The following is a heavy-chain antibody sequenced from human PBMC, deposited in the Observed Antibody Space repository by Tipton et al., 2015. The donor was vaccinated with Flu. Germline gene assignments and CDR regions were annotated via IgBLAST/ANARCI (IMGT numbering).Heavy chain of an antibody. Sequence: QLVQSGAEEKKPGESLKISCKGSRFNFRTYWIGWVRQVPGKGLEWVGIIYPDDSDTRYSPSFHGQVTISAGKSISTAYMQWNSLKASDTAMYYCARLPPGSYYDTSGFYRSYFDYWGQGTQVTVSS. CDR1: RFNFRTYW. D-gene: IGHD3-22*01. CDR2: IYPDDSDT. V-gene: IGHV5-51*01. CDR3: ARLPPGSYYDTSGFYRSYFDY. J-gene: IGHJ4*02.